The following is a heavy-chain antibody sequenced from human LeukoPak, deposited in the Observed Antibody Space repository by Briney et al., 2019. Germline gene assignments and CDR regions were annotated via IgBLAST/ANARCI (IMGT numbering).Heavy chain of an antibody. D-gene: IGHD2-15*01. V-gene: IGHV3-30-3*01. J-gene: IGHJ4*02. CDR3: VRDRIRGLQSYYFDY. CDR2: MSYDGGNK. Sequence: GGSLRLSCAASGFTFSSYAMHWVRQAPGKGLEWVAVMSYDGGNKYYADSVKGRFTISRDNSKNTLYLQMNSLRAEDTAVYYCVRDRIRGLQSYYFDYWGQGTLVTVSS. CDR1: GFTFSSYA.